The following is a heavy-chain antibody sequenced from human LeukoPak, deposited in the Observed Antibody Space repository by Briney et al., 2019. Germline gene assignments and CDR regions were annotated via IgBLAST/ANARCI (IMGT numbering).Heavy chain of an antibody. V-gene: IGHV1-2*02. J-gene: IGHJ5*02. CDR1: GYTFTGYY. CDR2: INPNSGGT. D-gene: IGHD2-15*01. CDR3: ARDAQSYCSGGSCYSNWFDP. Sequence: ASVKVSCKASGYTFTGYYMHWVRQAPGQGLEWMGWINPNSGGTNYAQKFQGRVTMTRDTSISTAYMELSRLRSDDTAVYYCARDAQSYCSGGSCYSNWFDPWGQGTLVTVSS.